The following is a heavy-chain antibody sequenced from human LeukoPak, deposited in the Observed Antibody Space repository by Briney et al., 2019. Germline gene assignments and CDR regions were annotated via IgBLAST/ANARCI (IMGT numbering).Heavy chain of an antibody. Sequence: GGSLRLSCAASGFTFSSYGMHWVRQAPGKGLEWVAFIRYDGSNKYYADSVKGRFTISRDNSKNTLYLQMNSLRAEDTAVYYCAKGGPQGLQFFDYWGQGILVTVSS. V-gene: IGHV3-30*02. CDR3: AKGGPQGLQFFDY. CDR1: GFTFSSYG. J-gene: IGHJ4*02. D-gene: IGHD5-24*01. CDR2: IRYDGSNK.